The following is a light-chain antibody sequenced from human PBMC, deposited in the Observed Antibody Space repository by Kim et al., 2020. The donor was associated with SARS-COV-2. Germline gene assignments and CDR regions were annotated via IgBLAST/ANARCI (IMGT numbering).Light chain of an antibody. J-gene: IGLJ1*01. Sequence: PGRTATITCTCSRDNLGDKYVCWYQQKPGQSTELLLHQNSLRPPGIPERFSGSKSGTTATLTISGTQAMDEADYYCQSWDYNSGVFGTGTKVTVL. V-gene: IGLV3-1*01. CDR2: QNS. CDR1: NLGDKY. CDR3: QSWDYNSGV.